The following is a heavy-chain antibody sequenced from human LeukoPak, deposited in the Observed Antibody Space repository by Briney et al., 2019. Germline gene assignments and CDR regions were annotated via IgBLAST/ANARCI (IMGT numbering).Heavy chain of an antibody. V-gene: IGHV4-61*09. J-gene: IGHJ4*02. Sequence: SETLSLTCTVSGGSISSGGFYCSWLRQPAGKGLEWIGHIYASGITSYNPSLKSRVTLSVDTSKNQFSLNLSSVTAADTAVYYCARSARDGYNNYFDYWGQGTLVTVSS. CDR3: ARSARDGYNNYFDY. CDR1: GGSISSGGFY. D-gene: IGHD5-24*01. CDR2: IYASGIT.